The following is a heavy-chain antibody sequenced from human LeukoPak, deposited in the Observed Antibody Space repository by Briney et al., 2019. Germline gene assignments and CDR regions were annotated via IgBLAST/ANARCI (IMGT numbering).Heavy chain of an antibody. CDR3: ARDFSGYSYGHDHYFDY. D-gene: IGHD5-18*01. CDR2: IYYSGST. CDR1: GGSISSGDYY. J-gene: IGHJ4*02. Sequence: SQTLSLTCTVSGGSISSGDYYWSWIRQPPGKGLEWIGYIYYSGSTYYNPSLKSRVTISVDTSKNQFSLKLSSVTAADTAVYYCARDFSGYSYGHDHYFDYWGQGTLVTVFS. V-gene: IGHV4-30-4*01.